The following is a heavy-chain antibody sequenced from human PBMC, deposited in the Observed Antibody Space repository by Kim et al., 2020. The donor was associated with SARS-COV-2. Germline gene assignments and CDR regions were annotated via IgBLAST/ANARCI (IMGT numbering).Heavy chain of an antibody. J-gene: IGHJ4*02. Sequence: SETLSLTCSVSGGSIRSGGKFWTWIRQHPAKGLEWIGYISYSGNPHYSPSLRSRVSISLQTSENQFSLELTSVTAADTAVYYCARRQPLDYWGQGLLVTV. CDR1: GGSIRSGGKF. CDR3: ARRQPLDY. CDR2: ISYSGNP. D-gene: IGHD2-2*01. V-gene: IGHV4-31*03.